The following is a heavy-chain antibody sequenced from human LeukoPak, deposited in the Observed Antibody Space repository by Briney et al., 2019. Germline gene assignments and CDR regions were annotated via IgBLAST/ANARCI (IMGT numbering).Heavy chain of an antibody. D-gene: IGHD6-25*01. Sequence: GASVKVSCRPSGYTFTTYHINWVRQAPGQGLEWMGWMNPNSGDRGYAQKFQGRVSITTDTSIGTAYMELSSLRSEDTAVYFCARTTSFTASGYDYWGQGTLVTVSS. J-gene: IGHJ4*02. V-gene: IGHV1-8*03. CDR2: MNPNSGDR. CDR3: ARTTSFTASGYDY. CDR1: GYTFTTYH.